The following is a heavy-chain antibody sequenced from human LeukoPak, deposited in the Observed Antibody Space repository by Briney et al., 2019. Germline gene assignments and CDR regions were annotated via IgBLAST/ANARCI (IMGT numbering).Heavy chain of an antibody. CDR1: GFTFSSNW. D-gene: IGHD6-19*01. J-gene: IGHJ4*02. Sequence: GGSLRLSCAASGFTFSSNWMHWVRQAPGKGLVWVSGINSDGSSTKYAELVKGRITISRDNAKNTLYLQMNSLRAEDTAVYHCARVKSSAWIDWGQGTPVTVSS. CDR2: INSDGSST. V-gene: IGHV3-74*03. CDR3: ARVKSSAWID.